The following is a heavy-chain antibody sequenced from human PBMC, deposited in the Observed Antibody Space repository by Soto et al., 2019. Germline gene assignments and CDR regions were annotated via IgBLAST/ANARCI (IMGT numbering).Heavy chain of an antibody. CDR1: GFIFSDYY. CDR2: ISSSSSYT. CDR3: ARPGFLSYYYYGMDV. Sequence: ESGGGLVKSGGSLRLSCAASGFIFSDYYMSWIRQAPGKGLEWVSYISSSSSYTNYADSVKGRFTISRDNAKNSLYLQMNSLRAEDTAVYYCARPGFLSYYYYGMDVWGQGTTVTVSS. V-gene: IGHV3-11*06. J-gene: IGHJ6*02.